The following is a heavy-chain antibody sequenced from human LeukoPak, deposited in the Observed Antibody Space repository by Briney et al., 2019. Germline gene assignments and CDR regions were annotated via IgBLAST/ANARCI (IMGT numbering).Heavy chain of an antibody. Sequence: PGRSLRLSCAASGFTFSSYAMHWVRQAPGKGLEWVAVISYDGSNKYYADSVKGRFTISRDNSKNTLYLQMNSLRAEDTAAYYCAKPYYYDSSGYFQHWGQGTLVTVSS. CDR1: GFTFSSYA. V-gene: IGHV3-30*04. D-gene: IGHD3-22*01. CDR3: AKPYYYDSSGYFQH. J-gene: IGHJ1*01. CDR2: ISYDGSNK.